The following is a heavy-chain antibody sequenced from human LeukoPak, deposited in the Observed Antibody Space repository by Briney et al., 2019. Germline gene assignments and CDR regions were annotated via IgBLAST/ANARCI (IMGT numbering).Heavy chain of an antibody. J-gene: IGHJ5*02. CDR1: GVIISSYA. CDR3: AKDRVSPGFNWFDP. V-gene: IGHV3-23*01. D-gene: IGHD2/OR15-2a*01. Sequence: PGGSLRLSCAASGVIISSYAMSWVRQAPGKGLEWVSAINGRGDNTYYADFVKGRFTISRDNSKSTVYLQMNSLRTEDTAVYYCAKDRVSPGFNWFDPWGQGTIVTVSS. CDR2: INGRGDNT.